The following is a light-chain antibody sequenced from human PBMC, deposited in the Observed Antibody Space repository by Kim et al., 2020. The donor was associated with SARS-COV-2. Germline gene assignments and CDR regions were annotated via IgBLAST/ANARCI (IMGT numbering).Light chain of an antibody. CDR1: QSVTSTY. J-gene: IGKJ4*01. V-gene: IGKV3-20*01. Sequence: EIVLTQSPGALSLSPGERATLSCRARQSVTSTYLAWYQQRPGQAPRLLIYAASIRAAGIPDRVSGSGIGTDFTLTISRLEPEDSAVYYCQQYGNSPLTFGEGTKVDIK. CDR3: QQYGNSPLT. CDR2: AAS.